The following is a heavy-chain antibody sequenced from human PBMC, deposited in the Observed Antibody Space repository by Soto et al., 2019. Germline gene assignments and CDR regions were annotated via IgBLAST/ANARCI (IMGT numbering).Heavy chain of an antibody. CDR2: IYYSGST. D-gene: IGHD3-22*01. Sequence: KSSETLSLTCTVSGGSISSSSYYWGWIRQPPGKGLEWIGSIYYSGSTYYNPSLKSRVTISVDTSKNQFSLKLSSVTAADTAVYYCARHKDYYDSSGYYNNWFDPWGQGTLVTVSS. V-gene: IGHV4-39*01. CDR3: ARHKDYYDSSGYYNNWFDP. CDR1: GGSISSSSYY. J-gene: IGHJ5*02.